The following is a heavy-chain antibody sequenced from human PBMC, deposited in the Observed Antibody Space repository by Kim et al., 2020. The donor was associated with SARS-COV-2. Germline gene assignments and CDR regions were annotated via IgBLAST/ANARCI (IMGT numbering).Heavy chain of an antibody. CDR2: IHNSGAI. CDR1: GDSMSSDYHY. D-gene: IGHD5-12*01. CDR3: TRGTRHGGLRLIFSG. J-gene: IGHJ4*02. V-gene: IGHV4-39*01. Sequence: SETLSLTCTVSGDSMSSDYHYWGWVRQPPGKRLEWVSSIHNSGAIYNNPSLETRLTMSVDTNRKQFSLKLSSVTAADTAVYYCTRGTRHGGLRLIFSGWGQGTLVTVSS.